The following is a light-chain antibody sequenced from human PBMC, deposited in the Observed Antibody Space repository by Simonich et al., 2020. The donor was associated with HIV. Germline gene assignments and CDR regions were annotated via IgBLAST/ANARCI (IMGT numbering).Light chain of an antibody. V-gene: IGLV2-14*03. CDR1: ISAVGGYNY. J-gene: IGLJ2*01. Sequence: QSALTQPASVSGSPGQSITISCTGTISAVGGYNYVSWYQQHPGKAPKLMIYDVSKRPSGGSKRFSGSKSGSTASLTISGLQAEDEADYYCCSYAGSYTLVFGGGTKLTVL. CDR3: CSYAGSYTLV. CDR2: DVS.